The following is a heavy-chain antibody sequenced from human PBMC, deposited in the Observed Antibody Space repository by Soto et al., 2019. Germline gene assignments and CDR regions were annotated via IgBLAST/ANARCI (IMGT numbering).Heavy chain of an antibody. J-gene: IGHJ6*02. CDR2: ISGSGGST. CDR1: GFTFSSYA. CDR3: AKGGRAVPAAYGMDV. D-gene: IGHD2-2*01. V-gene: IGHV3-23*01. Sequence: EVQLLESGGGLVQPGGSLRLSCAASGFTFSSYAMSWVRQAPGKGLEWVSAISGSGGSTYYADSVKGRFTISGDNSKNTLYLQMNSLRAEDTAVYYCAKGGRAVPAAYGMDVWGQGTTVTVSS.